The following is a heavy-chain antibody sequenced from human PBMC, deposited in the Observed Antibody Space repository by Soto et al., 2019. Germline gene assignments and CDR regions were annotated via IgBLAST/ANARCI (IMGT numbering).Heavy chain of an antibody. J-gene: IGHJ6*02. D-gene: IGHD3-10*01. CDR1: GDTFKNCV. CDR2: IIPLFGTT. CDR3: AAELGFGKLSVV. V-gene: IGHV1-69*01. Sequence: QVQVVQSGVEVRRPGSSVKVSCKASGDTFKNCVISWVRQAPGQGLEWMGGIIPLFGTTYFGQRFKGRLTITTDEATTSASMELSTLISDDTATYYCAAELGFGKLSVVWGQGTTVIVSS.